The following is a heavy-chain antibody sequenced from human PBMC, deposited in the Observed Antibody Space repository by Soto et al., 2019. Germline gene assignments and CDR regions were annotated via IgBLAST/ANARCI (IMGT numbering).Heavy chain of an antibody. D-gene: IGHD1-26*01. CDR3: ASVGSLVGATGAAY. J-gene: IGHJ4*02. CDR1: GGTFSSYA. CDR2: IIPIFGTA. Sequence: QVQLVQSGAEVKKPGSSVKVSCKASGGTFSSYAISWVRQAPGQGLEWMGGIIPIFGTANYAQKFQGRVTITADESTGTACREGSSRGSEDTAVYNWASVGSLVGATGAAYWGQGTLDPFPS. V-gene: IGHV1-69*01.